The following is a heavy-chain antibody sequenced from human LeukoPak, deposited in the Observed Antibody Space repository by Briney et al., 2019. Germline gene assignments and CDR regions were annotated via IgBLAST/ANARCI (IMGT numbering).Heavy chain of an antibody. D-gene: IGHD2-2*01. V-gene: IGHV3-23*01. Sequence: GGSLRLSCAASGFTFSSYAMSWVRQAPGKGLEWVSAISGSGGSTYYADSVKGRFTISRDNSKNTLYLQMNSLRAEDTAVYYCAKSSPRSSLSTLYGMDVWGQGTTVTVSS. J-gene: IGHJ6*02. CDR1: GFTFSSYA. CDR3: AKSSPRSSLSTLYGMDV. CDR2: ISGSGGST.